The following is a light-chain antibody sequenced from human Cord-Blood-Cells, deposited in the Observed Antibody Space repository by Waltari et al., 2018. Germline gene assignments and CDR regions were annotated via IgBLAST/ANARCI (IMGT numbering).Light chain of an antibody. J-gene: IGKJ1*01. CDR2: KAS. CDR1: QRISSW. V-gene: IGKV1-5*03. Sequence: DIQMTQSPSTLSASVGDRVTITCRASQRISSWLAWYQQKPGKAPKLLIYKASSLEIGVPSRFSGSGSGTEFTLTISSLQPDDFATYYCQQYNSYSGTFGQGTKVEIK. CDR3: QQYNSYSGT.